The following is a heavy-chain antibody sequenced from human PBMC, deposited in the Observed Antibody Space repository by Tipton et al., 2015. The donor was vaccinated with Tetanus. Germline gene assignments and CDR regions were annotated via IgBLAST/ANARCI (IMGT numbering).Heavy chain of an antibody. J-gene: IGHJ4*02. D-gene: IGHD3-10*01. Sequence: QSGAEVKKPGESLKISCKVSGHNSRSYWVSWVRQMPGKGLEWMGIIYPGDSDATYNPSFQGQVTISADKSISTAYLQWTSLKPSDTAIYFCARLPKHYSASGSTRGQGTLVTVSS. CDR1: GHNSRSYW. CDR3: ARLPKHYSASGST. CDR2: IYPGDSDA. V-gene: IGHV5-51*01.